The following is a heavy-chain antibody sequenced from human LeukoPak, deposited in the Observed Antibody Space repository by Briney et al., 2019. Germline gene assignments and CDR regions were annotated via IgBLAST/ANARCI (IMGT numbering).Heavy chain of an antibody. CDR1: GFIVSDNY. Sequence: GGSLRLSCAASGFIVSDNYMSWVRQAPGKGLEWLSVIYGGNSTYYAVSVKGRFTISRDTSKNTLYFQMNSLTVEDTAVYYCAKGGYSGHEFDFWGQGALVTVSS. CDR3: AKGGYSGHEFDF. D-gene: IGHD5-12*01. V-gene: IGHV3-66*01. J-gene: IGHJ5*01. CDR2: IYGGNST.